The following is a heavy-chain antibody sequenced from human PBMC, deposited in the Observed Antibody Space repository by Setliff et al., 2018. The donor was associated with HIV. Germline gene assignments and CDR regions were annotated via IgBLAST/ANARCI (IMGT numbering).Heavy chain of an antibody. J-gene: IGHJ5*01. CDR2: IFGSGIT. CDR1: GFSISSDGFY. D-gene: IGHD5-12*01. CDR3: ARGGNSRAAWFDS. Sequence: PSETLSLTCTLSGFSISSDGFYWNWIRQRPGKGLEWIGYIFGSGITYYNPSLTDRLTLSVDTSDNQFSLKLTSVTAADTAVYYCARGGNSRAAWFDSWGQGTLVTVSS. V-gene: IGHV4-31*03.